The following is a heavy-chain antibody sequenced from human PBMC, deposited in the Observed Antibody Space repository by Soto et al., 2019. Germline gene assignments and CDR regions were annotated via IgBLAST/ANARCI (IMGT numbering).Heavy chain of an antibody. CDR2: ISGSGGST. J-gene: IGHJ5*02. Sequence: GGSLRLSCVASGFTFSSYAMTWVRQAPGKGREWVSAISGSGGSTYYADSVKGRFTISRDNSKNTLYLQMNSLRAGDTAVYYCAKDRGSGSTSWYNGWFDPWGQGTLVTVSS. V-gene: IGHV3-23*01. D-gene: IGHD2-2*02. CDR1: GFTFSSYA. CDR3: AKDRGSGSTSWYNGWFDP.